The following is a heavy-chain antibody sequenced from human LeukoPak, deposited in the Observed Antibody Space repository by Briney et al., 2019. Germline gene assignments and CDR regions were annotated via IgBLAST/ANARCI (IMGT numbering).Heavy chain of an antibody. J-gene: IGHJ6*03. CDR2: IYTSGST. CDR3: ARVRYSSGWYPPYYYYYMDV. Sequence: SQTLSLTCTVSGGSLSSGSYYWSWIRQPAGKGLEWIGRIYTSGSTNYNPSLKSRVTISVDTSKNQFSLKLSSVTAADTAVYYCARVRYSSGWYPPYYYYYMDVWGKGTTVTISS. D-gene: IGHD6-19*01. CDR1: GGSLSSGSYY. V-gene: IGHV4-61*02.